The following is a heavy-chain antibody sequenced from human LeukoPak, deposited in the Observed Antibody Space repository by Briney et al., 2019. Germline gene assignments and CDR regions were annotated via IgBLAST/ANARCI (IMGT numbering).Heavy chain of an antibody. CDR2: IIPIFGTA. V-gene: IGHV1-69*13. CDR1: GGTFSSYA. Sequence: SVKVSCKASGGTFSSYAISWVRQAPGQGLEWMGGIIPIFGTANYAQKFQGRVTITADESTSTAYMELSSLRSEDTAVYYCARAVVGDYVWGINWFDPWGQGTLVTVSS. J-gene: IGHJ5*02. CDR3: ARAVVGDYVWGINWFDP. D-gene: IGHD3-16*01.